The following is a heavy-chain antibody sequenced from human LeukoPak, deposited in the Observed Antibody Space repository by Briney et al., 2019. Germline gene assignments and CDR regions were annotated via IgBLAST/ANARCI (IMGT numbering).Heavy chain of an antibody. CDR1: GFTFSNYE. Sequence: PGGSLRLSCAASGFTFSNYEMNWVRRAPGKGLEWVSFISSSGSVIFYADSVKGRFTISRDNAKSSLYLEMNSLRAEDTAIYYCASRVVGARFDYWGQGTLVTVSS. CDR2: ISSSGSVI. V-gene: IGHV3-48*03. CDR3: ASRVVGARFDY. D-gene: IGHD1-26*01. J-gene: IGHJ4*02.